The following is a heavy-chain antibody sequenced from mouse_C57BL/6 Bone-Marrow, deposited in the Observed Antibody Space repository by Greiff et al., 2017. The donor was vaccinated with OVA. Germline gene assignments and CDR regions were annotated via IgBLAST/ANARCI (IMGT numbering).Heavy chain of an antibody. D-gene: IGHD2-3*01. V-gene: IGHV1-55*01. CDR1: GYTFTSYW. J-gene: IGHJ2*01. CDR3: ARADGYYDYGY. Sequence: QVQLQQPGAELVKPGASVKMSCKASGYTFTSYWITWVKQRPGQGLEWIGDIYPGSGSTNYNEKFKSKATLSVDTSSSTAYMQLSSLTSEDSAVYYCARADGYYDYGYWGQGTTLTVSS. CDR2: IYPGSGST.